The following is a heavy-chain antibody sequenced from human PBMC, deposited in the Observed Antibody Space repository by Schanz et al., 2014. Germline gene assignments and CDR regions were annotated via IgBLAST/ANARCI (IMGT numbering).Heavy chain of an antibody. J-gene: IGHJ2*01. V-gene: IGHV3-23*04. CDR2: VSSRSDEI. CDR3: AKDLGVDCGDGCFNWYFDL. CDR1: GFTFSSYA. D-gene: IGHD2-21*02. Sequence: EVQLVESGGGLIQPGGSLTLSCAASGFTFSSYAMSWVRQAPGKGLEWVAAVSSRSDEIKYADSVRGRFTISRDNSRSTMYLQMNSLRAEDTAVYFCAKDLGVDCGDGCFNWYFDLWGRGTLVTVSS.